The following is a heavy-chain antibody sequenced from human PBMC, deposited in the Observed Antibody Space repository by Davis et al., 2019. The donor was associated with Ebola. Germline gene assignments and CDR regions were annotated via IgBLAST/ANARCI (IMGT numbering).Heavy chain of an antibody. D-gene: IGHD3-3*01. CDR3: TRDDYDFWGGYSAVYYYGMDV. CDR2: ISSSSNYI. Sequence: GGSLRLSCAASGFTFSSNSMNWVRQAPGKGLEWVSFISSSSNYIYYADSVKGRFTISRDNAKNLLYLQMNSLRVEDTAVYYCTRDDYDFWGGYSAVYYYGMDVWGIGTTVSVSS. V-gene: IGHV3-21*06. J-gene: IGHJ6*04. CDR1: GFTFSSNS.